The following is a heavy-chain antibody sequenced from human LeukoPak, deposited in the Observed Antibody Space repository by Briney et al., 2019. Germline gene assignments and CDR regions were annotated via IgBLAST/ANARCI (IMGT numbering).Heavy chain of an antibody. CDR3: ARVLSGSNFDY. CDR2: IFHSGGT. V-gene: IGHV4-38-2*02. J-gene: IGHJ4*02. Sequence: TSETLSLTCTVSGYSISSGYYWGWIRQPPEKGLERIGEIFHSGGTNYNPSLKSRVTISVDKPKNQFSLKLSSVTAADTAVYYCARVLSGSNFDYWGQGTLVTVSS. D-gene: IGHD3-22*01. CDR1: GYSISSGYY.